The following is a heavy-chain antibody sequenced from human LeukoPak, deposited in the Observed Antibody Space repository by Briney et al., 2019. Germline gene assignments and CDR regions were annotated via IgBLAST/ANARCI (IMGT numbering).Heavy chain of an antibody. CDR3: ARNDFWAGYYEV. CDR2: INPNNGGT. Sequence: ASVKVSCKPSGYTFTGHYIHWVRQAPGQGLEWMGWINPNNGGTNYAQKFQGRVTMARDTSVSTAYMELSSLRSDDTAIYYCARNDFWAGYYEVWGQGTLVTVSS. D-gene: IGHD3/OR15-3a*01. V-gene: IGHV1-2*02. J-gene: IGHJ4*02. CDR1: GYTFTGHY.